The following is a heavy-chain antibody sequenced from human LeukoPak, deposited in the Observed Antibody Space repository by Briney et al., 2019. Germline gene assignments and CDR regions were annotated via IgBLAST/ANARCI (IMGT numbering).Heavy chain of an antibody. CDR2: ISGSGGST. V-gene: IGHV3-23*01. Sequence: GGSLRLSCAASGFTFSSYAMSWVRQAPGKGLEWVSAISGSGGSTYYADSVKGRFTISRDNSKNTLYLQMNSLRAEDTAVYYCAKGGLLRYFDWLSLHGPFDYWGQGTLVTVSS. CDR1: GFTFSSYA. J-gene: IGHJ4*02. CDR3: AKGGLLRYFDWLSLHGPFDY. D-gene: IGHD3-9*01.